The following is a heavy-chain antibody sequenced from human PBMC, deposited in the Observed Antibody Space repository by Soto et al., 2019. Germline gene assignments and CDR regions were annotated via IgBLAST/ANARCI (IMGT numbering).Heavy chain of an antibody. CDR2: IYYSGST. CDR3: ARYSSSWRPYNWFDP. J-gene: IGHJ5*02. V-gene: IGHV4-39*01. Sequence: SETLSLTCTVSGGSIGSSSYYWGWIRQPPGKGLEWIGSIYYSGSTYYNPSLKSRVTISVDTSKNQFSLKLSSVTAADTAVYYCARYSSSWRPYNWFDPWGQGTLVTVSS. CDR1: GGSIGSSSYY. D-gene: IGHD6-13*01.